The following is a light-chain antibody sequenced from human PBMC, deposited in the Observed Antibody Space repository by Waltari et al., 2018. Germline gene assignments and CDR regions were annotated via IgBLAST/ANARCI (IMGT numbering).Light chain of an antibody. CDR2: DNF. J-gene: IGLJ3*02. CDR3: GTWDASLTAWV. V-gene: IGLV1-51*01. CDR1: RSNIGDYY. Sequence: QSVLTQPPSISAAAGQTVTISCSGTRSNIGDYYVSWYQQVPETAPKILIYDNFKRPSGVSERCSGAKSGTSATLVITGLQTGDEADYFCGTWDASLTAWVFGGGTRLSVL.